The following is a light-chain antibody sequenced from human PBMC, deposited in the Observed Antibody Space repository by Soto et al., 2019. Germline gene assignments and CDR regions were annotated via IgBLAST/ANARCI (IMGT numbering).Light chain of an antibody. CDR2: GNN. V-gene: IGLV1-47*02. CDR1: SSNIGSNY. CDR3: AAWDGSLSGSYV. J-gene: IGLJ1*01. Sequence: QSVLTQPPSASGTPGQRVTISCSGSSSNIGSNYVYWYQQLPGTAPKLLIYGNNKRPSGVPDRFSGSKSGTSASLAISGLRSEDEADYYCAAWDGSLSGSYVFGTGTKVTVL.